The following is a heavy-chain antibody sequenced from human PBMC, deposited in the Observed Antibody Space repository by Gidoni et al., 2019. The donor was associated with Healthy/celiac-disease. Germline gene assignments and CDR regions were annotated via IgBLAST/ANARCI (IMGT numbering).Heavy chain of an antibody. CDR2: IYYSGST. CDR3: ARDYYGSGSYYSDAFDI. D-gene: IGHD3-10*01. Sequence: QVQLQESGPGLVKPSETLSLTCTVSGGSIRSYYWSWIRQPPGKGLEWIGYIYYSGSTNYNPSLKSRVTISVDTSKNQFSLKLSSVTAADTAVYYCARDYYGSGSYYSDAFDIWGQGTMVTVSS. J-gene: IGHJ3*02. CDR1: GGSIRSYY. V-gene: IGHV4-59*01.